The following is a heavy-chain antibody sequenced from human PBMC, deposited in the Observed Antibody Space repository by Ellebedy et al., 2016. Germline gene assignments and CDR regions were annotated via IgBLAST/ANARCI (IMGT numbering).Heavy chain of an antibody. J-gene: IGHJ4*02. CDR2: INSDGSST. CDR1: GFTFSSYW. V-gene: IGHV3-74*01. CDR3: AIFGVVISWNSDY. D-gene: IGHD3-3*01. Sequence: GGSLRLSCAASGFTFSSYWMHWVRQAPGKGLVWVSRINSDGSSTSYADSVKGRFTISRDNAKNTLYLQMNSLRAEDTAVYYCAIFGVVISWNSDYWGQGTLVTVSS.